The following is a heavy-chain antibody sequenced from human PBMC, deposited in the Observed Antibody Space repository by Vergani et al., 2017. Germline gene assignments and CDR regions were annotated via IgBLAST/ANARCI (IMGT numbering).Heavy chain of an antibody. CDR1: GGSFNTYY. J-gene: IGHJ6*02. D-gene: IGHD4-17*01. CDR3: ARCSNGDSHYYSYGLDV. V-gene: IGHV4-59*13. CDR2: IYSTGST. Sequence: QVQLEESGPGLVKPSETLSLTCTVSGGSFNTYYWSWIRQSPGKGLEWIGYIYSTGSTNYNPSLNSRVTMSVDTSKNQFSLKMSSVTAADTAVYYCARCSNGDSHYYSYGLDVWGQGTTVTVSS.